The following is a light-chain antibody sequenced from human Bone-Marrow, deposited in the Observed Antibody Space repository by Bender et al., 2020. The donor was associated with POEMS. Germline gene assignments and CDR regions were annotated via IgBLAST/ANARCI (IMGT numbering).Light chain of an antibody. Sequence: QSALTQPASVSGSPGQSITISCNGTSSDVGSYNLVSWYQHHPGKAPKLIIYEDTNRPSGVSYRFSGSKSGNTASLTISGLQAEDEADYYCCSYAGIFHYIFGTGTKVTVL. J-gene: IGLJ1*01. CDR1: SSDVGSYNL. V-gene: IGLV2-23*01. CDR3: CSYAGIFHYI. CDR2: EDT.